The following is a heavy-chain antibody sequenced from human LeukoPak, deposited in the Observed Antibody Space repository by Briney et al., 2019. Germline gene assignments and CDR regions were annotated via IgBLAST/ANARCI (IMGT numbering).Heavy chain of an antibody. Sequence: GASVKVSCKASGYTFTSYDISWVRQATGQGLEWMGWMNPNSGNTGYAQKFQGRVTITRNTSISTAYMELSSLRSEDTAVYYCARCYYDFWSGYEGRHYYYMDVWGKGTTVTVSS. V-gene: IGHV1-8*03. D-gene: IGHD3-3*01. CDR2: MNPNSGNT. CDR3: ARCYYDFWSGYEGRHYYYMDV. CDR1: GYTFTSYD. J-gene: IGHJ6*03.